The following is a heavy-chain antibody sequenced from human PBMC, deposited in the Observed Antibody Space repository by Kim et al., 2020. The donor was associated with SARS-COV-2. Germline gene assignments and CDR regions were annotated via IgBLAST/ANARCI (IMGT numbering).Heavy chain of an antibody. Sequence: SETLSLTCTVSGGSISSSSYYWGWIRQPPGKELEWIGSIYYRGSTYYNPSLKSRVTISVDTSKNQFSLKLRSVTAADTAVYYCARHQSSGWYWGYAFDIWGQGTMVTVSS. CDR3: ARHQSSGWYWGYAFDI. J-gene: IGHJ3*02. CDR1: GGSISSSSYY. V-gene: IGHV4-39*01. CDR2: IYYRGST. D-gene: IGHD6-19*01.